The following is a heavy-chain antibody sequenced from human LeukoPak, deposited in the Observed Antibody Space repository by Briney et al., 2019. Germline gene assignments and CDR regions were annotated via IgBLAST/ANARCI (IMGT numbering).Heavy chain of an antibody. CDR1: GGSFSGYY. V-gene: IGHV4-34*01. CDR3: ARGRYSSGWYTRSLDY. Sequence: SETPSLTCAVYGGSFSGYYWSWIRQPPGKGLEWIGEINHSGSTNYNPSLKSRVTTSVDTSKNQFSLKLSSVTAADTAVYYCARGRYSSGWYTRSLDYWGQGTLVTVSS. J-gene: IGHJ4*02. CDR2: INHSGST. D-gene: IGHD6-19*01.